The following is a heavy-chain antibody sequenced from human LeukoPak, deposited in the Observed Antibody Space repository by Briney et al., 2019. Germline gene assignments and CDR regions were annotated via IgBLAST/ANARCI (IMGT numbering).Heavy chain of an antibody. D-gene: IGHD3-22*01. CDR1: GGSISSYY. CDR2: IYYSGST. Sequence: SETLSLTCTDSGGSISSYYWSWIRQPPGKGLEWIGYIYYSGSTNYNPSLKSRVTISVDTSKNQFSLKLSSVTAADTAVYYCARDQDSSGYLDYWGQGTLVTVSS. CDR3: ARDQDSSGYLDY. V-gene: IGHV4-59*01. J-gene: IGHJ4*02.